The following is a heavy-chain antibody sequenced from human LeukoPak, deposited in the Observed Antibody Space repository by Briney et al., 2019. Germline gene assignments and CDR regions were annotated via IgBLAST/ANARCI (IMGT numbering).Heavy chain of an antibody. V-gene: IGHV4-59*08. J-gene: IGHJ6*02. CDR3: ARLTREDGVDV. CDR1: GGSINGYY. Sequence: PSETLSLTCNVSGGSINGYYWTWIRQPPQKGLEWIGYMFYNGYTNYNPSLKSRATISVDTSQNQISLRLASVTAADTGTYHCARLTREDGVDVWGQGTTVTVSS. CDR2: MFYNGYT.